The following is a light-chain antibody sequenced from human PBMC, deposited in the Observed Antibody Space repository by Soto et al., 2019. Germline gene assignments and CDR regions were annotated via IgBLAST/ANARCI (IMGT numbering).Light chain of an antibody. CDR3: ASYTIKTTYV. Sequence: QAVLTQPASGSGSPGQSISISCTPTNIDVGGYNYVSWYQHHPGKAPKLLIFEVSNQPSGVSNRFSGSKSGNAASLTISGLQSEDEADYYCASYTIKTTYVFGSGTKLTVL. J-gene: IGLJ1*01. CDR2: EVS. V-gene: IGLV2-14*01. CDR1: NIDVGGYNY.